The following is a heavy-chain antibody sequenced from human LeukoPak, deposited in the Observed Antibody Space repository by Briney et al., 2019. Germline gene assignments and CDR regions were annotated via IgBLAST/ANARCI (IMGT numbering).Heavy chain of an antibody. CDR2: ISAYNGNT. Sequence: ASVKVSCKASGYTFTSYGISLVRQAPGQGLEWMGWISAYNGNTNYAQKLQGRVTMTTDTSTSTAYMELRSLRSDDTAVYYSARADRNSYYYDSSGYYPDYWGHGTLVTVSS. V-gene: IGHV1-18*01. J-gene: IGHJ4*01. CDR3: ARADRNSYYYDSSGYYPDY. CDR1: GYTFTSYG. D-gene: IGHD3-22*01.